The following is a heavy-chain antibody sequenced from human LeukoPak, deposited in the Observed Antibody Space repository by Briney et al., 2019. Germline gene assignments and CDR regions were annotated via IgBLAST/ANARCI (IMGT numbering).Heavy chain of an antibody. D-gene: IGHD3-22*01. J-gene: IGHJ4*02. CDR1: GLTLSNYW. Sequence: PGGSLRLSCAASGLTLSNYWMTWVRQAPGKGLEWVANINQDGSEKNYVDSVKGRFTISRDNAKNPLYLEMNSLRAEDMGVYYYARDSSGYPYWGQGTLVTVSS. CDR2: INQDGSEK. CDR3: ARDSSGYPY. V-gene: IGHV3-7*05.